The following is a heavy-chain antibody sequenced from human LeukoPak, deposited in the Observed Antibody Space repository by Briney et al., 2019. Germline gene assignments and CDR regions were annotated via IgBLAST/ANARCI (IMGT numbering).Heavy chain of an antibody. CDR2: IYTSGST. Sequence: SETLSLTCTVSGGSISSGSYYWSWIRQPAGKGLEWIGRIYTSGSTNYNPSLKSRVTISVDTPKNQFSLKLSSVTAADTAVYYCAGGLGESDYWGQGTLVTVSS. D-gene: IGHD3-16*01. J-gene: IGHJ4*02. V-gene: IGHV4-61*02. CDR1: GGSISSGSYY. CDR3: AGGLGESDY.